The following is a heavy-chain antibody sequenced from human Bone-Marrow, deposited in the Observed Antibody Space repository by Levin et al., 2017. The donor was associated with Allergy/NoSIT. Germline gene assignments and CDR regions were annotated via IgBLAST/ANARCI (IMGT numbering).Heavy chain of an antibody. CDR2: MNPNSGNT. CDR3: ARGLKEWGYCISTSCYFRPNYYYYYGMDV. Sequence: AGGSLRLSCKASGYTFTSYDINWVRQATGQGLEWMGWMNPNSGNTGYAQKFQGRVTMTRNTSISTAYMELSSLRSEDTAVYYCARGLKEWGYCISTSCYFRPNYYYYYGMDVWGQGTTVTVSS. CDR1: GYTFTSYD. D-gene: IGHD2-2*01. V-gene: IGHV1-8*01. J-gene: IGHJ6*02.